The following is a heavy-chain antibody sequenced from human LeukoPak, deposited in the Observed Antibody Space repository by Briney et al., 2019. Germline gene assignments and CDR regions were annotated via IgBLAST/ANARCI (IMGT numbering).Heavy chain of an antibody. CDR1: GFIVSDNY. CDR3: AKGGYSGHESDF. Sequence: PGGSLRLSCAASGFIVSDNYMSWVRQAPGKGLEWLSVIYGGNSTYYAVSVKGRFTISRDTSKNTLYLQMNSLTVEDTAVYYCAKGGYSGHESDFWGQGALVPSRQ. D-gene: IGHD5-12*01. J-gene: IGHJ4*02. V-gene: IGHV3-66*01. CDR2: IYGGNST.